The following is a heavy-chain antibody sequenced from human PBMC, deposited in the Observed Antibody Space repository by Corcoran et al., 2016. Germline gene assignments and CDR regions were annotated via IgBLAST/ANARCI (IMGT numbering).Heavy chain of an antibody. V-gene: IGHV3-74*01. CDR1: GFTFSTYW. CDR2: MNSDGSSI. D-gene: IGHD3-22*01. Sequence: EVQLVESGGGLVQPGGSLRLSCAASGFTFSTYWMHWVRQAPGKGLVWVSRMNSDGSSISYADSVKGRVTISRDNAKNTLYLQMNSLRVEDTAVYYCARVEGNYDTSGYSIWGQGTLVTVSS. CDR3: ARVEGNYDTSGYSI. J-gene: IGHJ4*02.